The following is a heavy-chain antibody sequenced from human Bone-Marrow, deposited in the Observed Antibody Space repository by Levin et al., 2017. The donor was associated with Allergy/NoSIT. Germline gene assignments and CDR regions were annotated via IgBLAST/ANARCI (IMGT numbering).Heavy chain of an antibody. D-gene: IGHD2-8*02. CDR3: ARGIIGDVRVAHKEAFDI. V-gene: IGHV3-21*01. J-gene: IGHJ3*02. CDR2: ISSSGSDM. CDR1: GFTFSIYS. Sequence: GGSLRLSCTVSGFTFSIYSINWVRQAPGKGLEWVSSISSSGSDMYYVDSVKGRFTISRDNAKNSLALQMNSLRAEDTAVYYCARGIIGDVRVAHKEAFDIWGQGTMVSVSS.